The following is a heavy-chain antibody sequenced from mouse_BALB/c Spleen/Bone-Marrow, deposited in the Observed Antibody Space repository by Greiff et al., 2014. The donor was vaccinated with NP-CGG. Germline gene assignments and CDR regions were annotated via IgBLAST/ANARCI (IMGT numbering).Heavy chain of an antibody. J-gene: IGHJ3*01. Sequence: EVQRVESGAELVRPGASVKISCKAFGYTFTNHHINWVKQGPGQGLDWIGYINPYNDYTSYNQKFKGKATLTVDKSSSTAYMELSSLTSEDSAVYFCAREDYGAWFPYWGQGTLVTVSA. CDR1: GYTFTNHH. D-gene: IGHD1-2*01. CDR2: INPYNDYT. CDR3: AREDYGAWFPY. V-gene: IGHV1S45*01.